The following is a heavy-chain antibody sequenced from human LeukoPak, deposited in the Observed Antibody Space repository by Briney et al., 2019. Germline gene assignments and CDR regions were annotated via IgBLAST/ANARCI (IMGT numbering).Heavy chain of an antibody. CDR3: ARGNRGFDY. Sequence: GGSLRLSCAASGFTFSSYSMNWVRQAPGKGLEWVGRIRKKANSNTTEYAASVKCRVTISRDDSKNSLYLQMNGLKTEDTAVYYCARGNRGFDYWGQGTLVTVSS. J-gene: IGHJ4*02. CDR1: GFTFSSYS. CDR2: IRKKANSNTT. D-gene: IGHD7-27*01. V-gene: IGHV3-72*01.